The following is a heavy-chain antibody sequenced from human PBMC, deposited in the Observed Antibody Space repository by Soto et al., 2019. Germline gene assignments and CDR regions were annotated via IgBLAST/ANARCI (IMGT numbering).Heavy chain of an antibody. CDR3: TRVPTIPKYNSGGSCYISGMDV. Sequence: PGGSLRLSCAASGFTFSGSAMHWVRQASGKGLEWVGRIRSKANSYATAYAASVKGRFTISRDDSKNTAYLQMNSLKTEDTAVYYCTRVPTIPKYNSGGSCYISGMDVWGQGTTVTVSS. CDR1: GFTFSGSA. D-gene: IGHD2-15*01. CDR2: IRSKANSYAT. J-gene: IGHJ6*02. V-gene: IGHV3-73*01.